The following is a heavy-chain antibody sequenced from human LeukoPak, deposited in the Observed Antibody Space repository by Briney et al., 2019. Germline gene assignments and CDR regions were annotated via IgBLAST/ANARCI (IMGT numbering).Heavy chain of an antibody. J-gene: IGHJ6*03. Sequence: SETLSLTCTVSGGSISSYYWSWIRQPPGKGLEWIGYIYYSGSTNYNPSLKSRVTISVDTSKNQFSLKLSSVTAADTAVYYCARPNWFYYMDVWGKGTTVTVSS. D-gene: IGHD3-10*01. V-gene: IGHV4-59*12. CDR2: IYYSGST. CDR1: GGSISSYY. CDR3: ARPNWFYYMDV.